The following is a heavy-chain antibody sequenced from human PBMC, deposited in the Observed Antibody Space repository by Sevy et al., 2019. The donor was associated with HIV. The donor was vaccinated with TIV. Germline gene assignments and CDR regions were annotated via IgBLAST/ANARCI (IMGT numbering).Heavy chain of an antibody. J-gene: IGHJ4*02. V-gene: IGHV3-21*01. CDR1: GFTFSSYS. CDR3: ARAFADGYNY. D-gene: IGHD6-25*01. CDR2: ISSSSSYI. Sequence: GGSQRLSCAASGFTFSSYSMNWVRQAPGKGLEWVSSISSSSSYIYYADSVKGRFTISRDNAKNSLYLQMNSLRAEDTAVYYCARAFADGYNYWGQGTLVTVSS.